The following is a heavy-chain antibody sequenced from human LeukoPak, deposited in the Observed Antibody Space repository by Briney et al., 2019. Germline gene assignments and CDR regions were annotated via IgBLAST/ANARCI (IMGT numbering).Heavy chain of an antibody. CDR2: ISGSGGST. CDR1: GFTFSSYA. D-gene: IGHD3-10*01. V-gene: IGHV3-23*01. Sequence: GGSLRLSCAASGFTFSSYAMSWVRQAPGKGLEWVSAISGSGGSTYYADSVKGRFTISRDNSKNTLYLQMNSLRAEDTAVYYCARRSAYGSGSYYVDYWGQGTLVTVSS. J-gene: IGHJ4*02. CDR3: ARRSAYGSGSYYVDY.